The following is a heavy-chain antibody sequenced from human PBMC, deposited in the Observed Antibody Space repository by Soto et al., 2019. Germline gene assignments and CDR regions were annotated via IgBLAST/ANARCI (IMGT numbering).Heavy chain of an antibody. D-gene: IGHD6-13*01. J-gene: IGHJ4*02. V-gene: IGHV4-30-4*01. CDR3: ARAVIVADGTSGFDY. Sequence: QVQLQESGPGREKPSQTLSLTCTVSGGSIRNSDSYWSWILQPPGKVLEWIGYIYYSETAYYNPSVKSRVSISIDTSKHQFSLILRSVTAADRAVYYCARAVIVADGTSGFDYWGQGTLVTVSA. CDR2: IYYSETA. CDR1: GGSIRNSDSY.